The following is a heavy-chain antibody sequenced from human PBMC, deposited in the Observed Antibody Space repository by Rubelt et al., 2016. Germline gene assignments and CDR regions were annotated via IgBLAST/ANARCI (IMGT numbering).Heavy chain of an antibody. Sequence: EVQLVESGGGLVKPGGSLRLSCAASGFTFSNAWMTWVRQAPGKGLVWVSRINSDGSITSHADSVKGRFTISRDNAKNTLYLQMNSLRAEDTAVYYCARSEMDGDYVTYWGQGTLVTVSS. J-gene: IGHJ4*02. D-gene: IGHD4-17*01. CDR1: GFTFSNAW. CDR3: ARSEMDGDYVTY. V-gene: IGHV3-74*02. CDR2: INSDGSIT.